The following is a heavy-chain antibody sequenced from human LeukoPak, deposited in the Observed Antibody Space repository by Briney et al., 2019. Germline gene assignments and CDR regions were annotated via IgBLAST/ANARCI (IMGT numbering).Heavy chain of an antibody. V-gene: IGHV1-46*01. CDR3: ARWDHSGWYPYAFDI. Sequence: ASVKVSCKASGYTFTSYYMHWVRQAPGQGLEWMGIINPSGDSTSYAQKFQGRVTMTRDTSTSTVYMGLSSLRSEDTAVYYCARWDHSGWYPYAFDIWGQGTMVTVSS. J-gene: IGHJ3*02. D-gene: IGHD6-19*01. CDR2: INPSGDST. CDR1: GYTFTSYY.